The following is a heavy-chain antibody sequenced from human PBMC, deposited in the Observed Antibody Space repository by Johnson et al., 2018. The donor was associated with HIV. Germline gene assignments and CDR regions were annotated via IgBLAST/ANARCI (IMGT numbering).Heavy chain of an antibody. J-gene: IGHJ3*02. CDR2: IKSDGGST. CDR1: GFTFSSYA. V-gene: IGHV3-74*01. CDR3: AREGPSERAGFDI. Sequence: VQLVESGGGVVQPGRSLRLSCAASGFTFSSYAMHWVRQAPGKGLVWVARIKSDGGSTSYVDSVKGRFSISRDNTKNTLYLQMNSLRADDTAVYYCAREGPSERAGFDIWGQGTMVTVSS.